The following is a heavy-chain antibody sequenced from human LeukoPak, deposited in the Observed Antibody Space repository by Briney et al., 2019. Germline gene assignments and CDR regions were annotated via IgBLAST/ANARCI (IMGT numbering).Heavy chain of an antibody. CDR1: GFTFSSYG. V-gene: IGHV3-33*01. D-gene: IGHD1/OR15-1a*01. J-gene: IGHJ6*01. CDR3: ARGTGGYYYGLDV. CDR2: IWDDGNNK. Sequence: GGSLRLSCAASGFTFSSYGMHWVRRAPGKELEWVAVIWDDGNNKYYADSVKGRFTISRDNSKNTLSLQMNSLRAEDTAVYYCARGTGGYYYGLDVWGQGTTVTVSS.